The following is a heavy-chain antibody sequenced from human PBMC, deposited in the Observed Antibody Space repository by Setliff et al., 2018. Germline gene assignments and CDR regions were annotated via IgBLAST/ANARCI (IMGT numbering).Heavy chain of an antibody. J-gene: IGHJ6*02. D-gene: IGHD5-12*01. CDR2: ISTSGNT. CDR3: ARDQWVRSPPLYFSYSMDV. V-gene: IGHV4-59*10. Sequence: PSETLSLTCAVYDGSFSDYYWSWIRQPAGKGLEWIGRISTSGNTNYNPSLKSRVTVSLDTSKNQFSLKLTSMTAADTAVYYCARDQWVRSPPLYFSYSMDVWGQGTTVTVSS. CDR1: DGSFSDYY.